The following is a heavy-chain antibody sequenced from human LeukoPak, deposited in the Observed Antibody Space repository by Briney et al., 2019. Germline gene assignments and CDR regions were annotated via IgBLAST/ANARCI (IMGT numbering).Heavy chain of an antibody. J-gene: IGHJ4*02. CDR1: GFTFSSYE. CDR2: ISTTGSSI. CDR3: ARVQRGIAVALDY. V-gene: IGHV3-48*03. D-gene: IGHD6-19*01. Sequence: GGSLRPSCAASGFTFSSYEMNWVRQAPGKGLEWVSYISTTGSSIYYADSVKGRFTISRDNVKNLLYLQMNSLRAEDTAVYYCARVQRGIAVALDYWGQGTLATVSS.